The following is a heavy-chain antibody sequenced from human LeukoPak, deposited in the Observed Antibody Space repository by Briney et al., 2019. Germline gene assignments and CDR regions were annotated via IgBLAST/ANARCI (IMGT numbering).Heavy chain of an antibody. J-gene: IGHJ4*02. Sequence: PGGSLRLSCAASGFTFSSYGMHWVRQAPGKGLEWVAVISYDGSNKYYADSVKGRFTISRDNSKNTLYLQINSLRAEDTAVYYCAKDLRWYFDYWGQGTLVTVSS. V-gene: IGHV3-30*18. CDR3: AKDLRWYFDY. CDR2: ISYDGSNK. D-gene: IGHD4-23*01. CDR1: GFTFSSYG.